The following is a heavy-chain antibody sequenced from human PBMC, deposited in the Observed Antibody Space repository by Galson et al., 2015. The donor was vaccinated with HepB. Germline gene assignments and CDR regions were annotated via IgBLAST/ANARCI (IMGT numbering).Heavy chain of an antibody. D-gene: IGHD4-17*01. V-gene: IGHV3-30*04. J-gene: IGHJ2*01. CDR3: VRPRDVGAGDYQNWYFDL. CDR1: GFSFSYFP. Sequence: SMILSCAASGFSFSYFPMHWVRQAPGKGLDWVAVISYTGKYTNYADSGTGRFPISRDNSMNALYLQRNSLRLGDRALYYCVRPRDVGAGDYQNWYFDLWGRGTLVTVSS. CDR2: ISYTGKYT.